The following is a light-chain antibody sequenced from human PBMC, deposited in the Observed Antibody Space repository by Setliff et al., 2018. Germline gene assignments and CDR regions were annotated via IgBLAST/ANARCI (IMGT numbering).Light chain of an antibody. Sequence: QSALTQPASVSGSPGQSITISCTGTRSDIGYNYVSWYQQRPGKAPKLMIFDVSRRPSGVPDRFSGSKSGNTASLTISGLQAEDEADYYCCSYAGIYTFVFGSGTKVTVL. V-gene: IGLV2-11*01. CDR2: DVS. CDR3: CSYAGIYTFV. CDR1: RSDIGYNY. J-gene: IGLJ1*01.